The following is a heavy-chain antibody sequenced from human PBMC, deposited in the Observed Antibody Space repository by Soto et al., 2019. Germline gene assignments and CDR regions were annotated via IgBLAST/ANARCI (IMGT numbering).Heavy chain of an antibody. CDR1: GGSISSYY. CDR2: IYYSVST. J-gene: IGHJ6*03. V-gene: IGHV4-59*01. Sequence: SETLSLTCTVSGGSISSYYWSWIRQFPGKGLEWIGYIYYSVSTNYNPSLKSRVTISIDTSKNQFSLKLSSVTAADTAVYYCARERDSYYFYYYMDVWGKGTTVTVSS. CDR3: ARERDSYYFYYYMDV.